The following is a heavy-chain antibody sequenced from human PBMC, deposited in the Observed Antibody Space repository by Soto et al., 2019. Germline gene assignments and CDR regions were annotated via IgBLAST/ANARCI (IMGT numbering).Heavy chain of an antibody. CDR1: GFTFSSYW. D-gene: IGHD3-22*01. J-gene: IGHJ4*02. Sequence: PGGSLRLSCAASGFTFSSYWMHWVRQAPGKGLVWVSRINSDGSSTSYADSVKGRFTISRDNAKNTLYLQMNSLRAEDTAVYYCEREAPKWLYYFDYGGQETLVTFSS. CDR2: INSDGSST. V-gene: IGHV3-74*01. CDR3: EREAPKWLYYFDY.